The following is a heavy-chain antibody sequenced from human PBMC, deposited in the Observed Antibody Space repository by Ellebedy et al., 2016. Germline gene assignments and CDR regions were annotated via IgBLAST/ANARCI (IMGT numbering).Heavy chain of an antibody. J-gene: IGHJ4*02. V-gene: IGHV1-3*01. CDR2: INAGNGNT. CDR3: AREGYGSGSYLLFDY. CDR1: GYTFTNYG. D-gene: IGHD3-10*01. Sequence: ASVKVSCKASGYTFTNYGMHWVRRAPGQRLEWMGWINAGNGNTKYSQKFQGRVTMTRDTSTSTVYMDLSSLTSEDTAVYYCAREGYGSGSYLLFDYWGQGTLVTVSS.